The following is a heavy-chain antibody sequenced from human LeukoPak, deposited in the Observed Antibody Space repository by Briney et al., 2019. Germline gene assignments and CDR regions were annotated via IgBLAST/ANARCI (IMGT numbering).Heavy chain of an antibody. D-gene: IGHD6-19*01. CDR1: GGSISGSSYY. J-gene: IGHJ4*02. Sequence: SETLSLTCTVSGGSISGSSYYWGWIRQPPGKGLEWIGSIYYSGSTYYNPSLKSRVTISVDTSKNQLSLKLSSVTAADTAVYYCARRSSGWYHYFDYWGQGTLVTVSS. CDR2: IYYSGST. CDR3: ARRSSGWYHYFDY. V-gene: IGHV4-39*01.